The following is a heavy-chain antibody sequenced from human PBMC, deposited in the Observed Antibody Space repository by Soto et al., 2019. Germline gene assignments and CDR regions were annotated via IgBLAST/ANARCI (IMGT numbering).Heavy chain of an antibody. CDR1: GDTFTFYS. CDR3: ASSYGSGYRAFDY. CDR2: INPILRMS. Sequence: QVQLVQSGAEVKRPGSSVKVSCKASGDTFTFYSINWLRQAPGLGLEWMGRINPILRMSNYAQRFQGRVTMTADKSTSTAYMELSSLRSEDTAIYYCASSYGSGYRAFDYWGQGALVTVSS. V-gene: IGHV1-69*02. D-gene: IGHD3-10*01. J-gene: IGHJ4*02.